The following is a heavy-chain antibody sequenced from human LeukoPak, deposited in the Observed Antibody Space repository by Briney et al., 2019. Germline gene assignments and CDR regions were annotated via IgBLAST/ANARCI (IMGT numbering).Heavy chain of an antibody. D-gene: IGHD5-24*01. Sequence: SETLSLTCAVYGGSFSGYYWSWIRQPPGKGLEWIGEINHSGSTNYNPSLKSRVTISVDTSKNQFSLKLSSVTAADTAVYYCARGRRDSYNLVRAFDIWGQGTTVTVSS. CDR3: ARGRRDSYNLVRAFDI. CDR2: INHSGST. J-gene: IGHJ3*02. V-gene: IGHV4-34*01. CDR1: GGSFSGYY.